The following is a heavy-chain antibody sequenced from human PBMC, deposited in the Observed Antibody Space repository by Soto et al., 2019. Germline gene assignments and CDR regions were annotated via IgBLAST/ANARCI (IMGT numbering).Heavy chain of an antibody. D-gene: IGHD2-15*01. J-gene: IGHJ4*02. V-gene: IGHV3-30-3*01. Sequence: QVQLVESGGGEVQPGTSLRLSCAASGFTFSRSPMHWVRQAPGKGLDWVGLISADGSSQHYADSVRGRFIISRDNFRNTMSLQMDRLKPEDTAVYYCVRPAVAGTPDYWGQGALVSVSS. CDR1: GFTFSRSP. CDR2: ISADGSSQ. CDR3: VRPAVAGTPDY.